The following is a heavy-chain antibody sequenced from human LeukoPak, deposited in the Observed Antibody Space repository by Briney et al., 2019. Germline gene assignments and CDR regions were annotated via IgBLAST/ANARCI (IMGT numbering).Heavy chain of an antibody. CDR1: GYTFTGYY. V-gene: IGHV1-2*02. CDR3: ARSYYYDSSGYSDAFDI. D-gene: IGHD3-22*01. J-gene: IGHJ3*02. CDR2: INPNSGGT. Sequence: ASVKVSCKASGYTFTGYYMHWVRQAPGQGLEWMGWINPNSGGTNYAQKFQGRVTMTRDTSISTAYMELSRLRSDGTAVYYCARSYYYDSSGYSDAFDIWGQGTMVTVFS.